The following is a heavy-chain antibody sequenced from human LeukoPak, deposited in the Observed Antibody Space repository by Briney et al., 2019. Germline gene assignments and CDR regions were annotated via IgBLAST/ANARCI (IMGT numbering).Heavy chain of an antibody. Sequence: SETLSLTCAVYGGSFSGYSWNWIRQPPVKGLEWIGEINHSGGTNYNPSLKSRVTISVDTSKDQFSLKLSSVTAADTAVYYCARAHSIASYYYGVDVWGQGTTVTVSS. CDR2: INHSGGT. CDR1: GGSFSGYS. CDR3: ARAHSIASYYYGVDV. D-gene: IGHD2/OR15-2a*01. J-gene: IGHJ6*02. V-gene: IGHV4-34*01.